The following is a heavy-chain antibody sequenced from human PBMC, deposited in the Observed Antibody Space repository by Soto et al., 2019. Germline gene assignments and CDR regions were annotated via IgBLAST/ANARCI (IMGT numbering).Heavy chain of an antibody. CDR2: IVPIYRTA. Sequence: QVQLVQSGAEVKKPGSSVKVSCKASGGTFSSYRINWVRQAPGQGLDWVGGIVPIYRTADYAQKFQGRVTITADESARTSYMELRSLKSQDTAVYYCVRDSGAKLSSSWGQGTLVTVSS. CDR3: VRDSGAKLSSS. D-gene: IGHD6-13*01. J-gene: IGHJ4*02. V-gene: IGHV1-69*01. CDR1: GGTFSSYR.